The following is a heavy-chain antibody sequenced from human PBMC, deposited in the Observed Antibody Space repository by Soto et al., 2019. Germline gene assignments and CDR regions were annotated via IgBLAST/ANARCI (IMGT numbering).Heavy chain of an antibody. Sequence: ASVKVSCKASGYTFTGYYMHWVRQAPGQGLEWMGWINPNSGGTYYAQKFQGWVTMTRDTSISTVYMELSRLRSDHTAVYYCARDFRDCSSTNCHKNYYYYGMDVWGQGTTVTVSS. CDR1: GYTFTGYY. CDR2: INPNSGGT. D-gene: IGHD2-2*02. J-gene: IGHJ6*02. CDR3: ARDFRDCSSTNCHKNYYYYGMDV. V-gene: IGHV1-2*04.